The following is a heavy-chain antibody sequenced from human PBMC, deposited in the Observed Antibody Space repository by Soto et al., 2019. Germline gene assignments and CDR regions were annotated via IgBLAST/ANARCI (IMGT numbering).Heavy chain of an antibody. CDR1: GGSISSNNW. D-gene: IGHD2-15*01. V-gene: IGHV4-4*02. Sequence: QVQLQESGPGLVKPSGTLSLTCAVSGGSISSNNWWTWVRQPPGKGLEWIGEIYHSGSTNYNPSHQSRITISVDKSKNQFSLNVHSVTAADTAVYYCARYCSGGGCDDGYGMDVWGQGTTVTVSS. CDR2: IYHSGST. J-gene: IGHJ6*02. CDR3: ARYCSGGGCDDGYGMDV.